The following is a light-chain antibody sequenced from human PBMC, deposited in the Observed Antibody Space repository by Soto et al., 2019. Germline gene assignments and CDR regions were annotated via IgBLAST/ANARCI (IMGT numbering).Light chain of an antibody. CDR2: EVS. CDR3: SSYRSSSNPYV. CDR1: SSDVGGYNY. Sequence: QSALTQPASVSGSPGQSITISCTGTSSDVGGYNYVSWYQQHPGKAPKLMIYEVSNRPSGVSNRFSGSKSGNTASLTISGLQAEDEGDYYCSSYRSSSNPYVFGTGTKLTVI. V-gene: IGLV2-14*01. J-gene: IGLJ1*01.